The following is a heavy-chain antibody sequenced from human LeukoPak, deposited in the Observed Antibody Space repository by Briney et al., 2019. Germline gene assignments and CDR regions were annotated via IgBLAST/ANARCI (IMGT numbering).Heavy chain of an antibody. J-gene: IGHJ4*02. CDR2: IYYSGST. V-gene: IGHV4-59*05. Sequence: PSETLSLTCTVSGGYISSYYWSWIRQPPGKGLEWIGSIYYSGSTYYNPSLKSRVTISVDTSKNQFSLKLSSVTAADTAVYYCARHHARIQSVVTSIGDYWGQGTLVTVSS. CDR3: ARHHARIQSVVTSIGDY. D-gene: IGHD4-23*01. CDR1: GGYISSYY.